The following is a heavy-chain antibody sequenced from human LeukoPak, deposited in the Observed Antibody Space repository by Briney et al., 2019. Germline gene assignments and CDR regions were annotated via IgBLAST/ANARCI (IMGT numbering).Heavy chain of an antibody. J-gene: IGHJ4*02. CDR2: ISAYNGNT. CDR1: GYTFTSYG. V-gene: IGHV1-18*01. CDR3: ARGASLGFGDLVLYFDC. D-gene: IGHD3-10*01. Sequence: ASVKVSCKASGYTFTSYGISWVRQAPGQGLEWMGWISAYNGNTNYAQKLQGRVTMTTDTSTSTAYMELRSLRSDDTAVYYCARGASLGFGDLVLYFDCWGQGTLVTVSS.